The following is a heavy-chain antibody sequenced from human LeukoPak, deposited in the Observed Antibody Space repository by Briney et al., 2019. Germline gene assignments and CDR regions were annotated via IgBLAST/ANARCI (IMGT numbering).Heavy chain of an antibody. D-gene: IGHD5-12*01. CDR2: ISYSGST. CDR1: GGSISSHY. J-gene: IGHJ4*02. Sequence: SETLSLTCTVSGGSISSHYWSWIRQPPGKGLEWIGYISYSGSTDYNPSLKSRVTISIDTSRNQFSLKLSSVTAADTAVYYCARGQRGFPYWGQGTLVTVSS. CDR3: ARGQRGFPY. V-gene: IGHV4-59*11.